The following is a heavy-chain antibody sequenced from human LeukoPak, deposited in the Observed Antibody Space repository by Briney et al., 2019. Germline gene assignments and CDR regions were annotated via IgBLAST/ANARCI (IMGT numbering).Heavy chain of an antibody. V-gene: IGHV1-69*13. D-gene: IGHD3-22*01. J-gene: IGHJ4*02. CDR3: AREASGYYYAFDY. CDR1: GYTFTSYG. Sequence: SVKVSCKASGYTFTSYGISWVRQAPGQGLEWMGGIIPIFGTANYAQKFQGRVTITADESTSTAYMELSSLRSEDTAVYYCAREASGYYYAFDYWGQGTLVTVSS. CDR2: IIPIFGTA.